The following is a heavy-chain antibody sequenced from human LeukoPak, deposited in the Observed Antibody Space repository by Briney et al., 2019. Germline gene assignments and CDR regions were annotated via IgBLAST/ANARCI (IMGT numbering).Heavy chain of an antibody. J-gene: IGHJ6*03. CDR2: IYYSGST. CDR3: ASLAVDSPLSYMDV. D-gene: IGHD2/OR15-2a*01. CDR1: GGSISSSSYY. Sequence: SETLSLTCTVSGGSISSSSYYWGWIRQPPGKGLEWIGSIYYSGSTYYNPSLKSRVTISVDTSKNQFSLKLSSVTAADTVVYYCASLAVDSPLSYMDVWGKGTTVTVSS. V-gene: IGHV4-39*01.